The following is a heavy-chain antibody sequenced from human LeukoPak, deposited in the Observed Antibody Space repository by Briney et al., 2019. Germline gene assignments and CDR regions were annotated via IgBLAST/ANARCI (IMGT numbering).Heavy chain of an antibody. CDR3: ARGSEADDAFDI. CDR1: GFTFSDYY. V-gene: IGHV3-11*01. CDR2: ISSSGST. J-gene: IGHJ3*02. Sequence: PGGSLRLSCAASGFTFSDYYMSWIRQAPGKGLEWVSYISSSGSTYYADSVKGRFTISRDNSKNTLYLQMNSLRAEDTAVYYCARGSEADDAFDIWGQGTMVTVSS. D-gene: IGHD3-3*01.